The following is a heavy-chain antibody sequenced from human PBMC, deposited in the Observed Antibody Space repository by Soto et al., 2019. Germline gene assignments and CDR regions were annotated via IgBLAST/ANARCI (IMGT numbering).Heavy chain of an antibody. D-gene: IGHD1-26*01. J-gene: IGHJ6*02. V-gene: IGHV4-61*01. CDR3: ARQSGGYYYNGMDV. Sequence: PSETLSLTCTVSGGSVSSGRYYWSWIRQPPGKRLEWIGYISYSGGTNYNPPLKSRVTISVATSKNQFSLKLSSVTAADSAIYYCARQSGGYYYNGMDVWGQESTVTV. CDR1: GGSVSSGRYY. CDR2: ISYSGGT.